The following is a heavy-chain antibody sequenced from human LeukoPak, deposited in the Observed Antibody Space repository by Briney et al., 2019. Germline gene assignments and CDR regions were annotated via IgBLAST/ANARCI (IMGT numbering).Heavy chain of an antibody. J-gene: IGHJ4*02. Sequence: GGSLSLSCAASGFTFSSYAMSWVRQAPGKGLEWVSTIGGSDGSTFLADSVKGRFTISRDNSRNTLYLQMNSLGADDTAVYYCAPDPDCGDYGGNYWGQGTLVTVSS. V-gene: IGHV3-23*01. CDR3: APDPDCGDYGGNY. CDR1: GFTFSSYA. CDR2: IGGSDGST. D-gene: IGHD4-17*01.